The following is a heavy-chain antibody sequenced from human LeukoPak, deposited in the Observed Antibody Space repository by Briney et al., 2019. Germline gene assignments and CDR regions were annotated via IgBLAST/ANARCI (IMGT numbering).Heavy chain of an antibody. Sequence: SGGSLRLSCAASGFTFSSYGMHWVRQAPGKGLEWVAFIRYDGSNKYYADSVKGRFTISRDNSKNTLYLQMNSLRAEDTAVYYCAEISGYDSRGFDYWGQGTLVTVSS. CDR2: IRYDGSNK. CDR3: AEISGYDSRGFDY. D-gene: IGHD5-12*01. J-gene: IGHJ4*02. V-gene: IGHV3-30*02. CDR1: GFTFSSYG.